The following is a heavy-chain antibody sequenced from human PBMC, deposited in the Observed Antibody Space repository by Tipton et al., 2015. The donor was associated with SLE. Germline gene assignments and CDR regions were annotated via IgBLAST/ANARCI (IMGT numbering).Heavy chain of an antibody. V-gene: IGHV4-4*02. CDR2: ISHSGNS. CDR1: GDSINRDSW. J-gene: IGHJ6*03. Sequence: SLRLSCAVSGDSINRDSWWSWVRQSPEKGLEWIGEISHSGNSHINPSLKSRATVSLDRSNNEFSLRLNSVTAADTAVYYCARGVAGYFHYCYMDVWGKGTTVTISS. CDR3: ARGVAGYFHYCYMDV.